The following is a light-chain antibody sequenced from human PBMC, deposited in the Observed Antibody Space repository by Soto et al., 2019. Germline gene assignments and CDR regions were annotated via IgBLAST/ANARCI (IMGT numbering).Light chain of an antibody. CDR1: SSDVGGYNY. CDR3: SSYTSSSTDV. J-gene: IGLJ1*01. V-gene: IGLV2-14*01. CDR2: EVS. Sequence: QSALTQPASVSGSPGQSITISCTGTSSDVGGYNYVSWYQQHPGKAPKRMIYEVSNRPSGVSDRFSGSKSGNTASLTISGLQAEDEADYYCSSYTSSSTDVFGTGTKFTVL.